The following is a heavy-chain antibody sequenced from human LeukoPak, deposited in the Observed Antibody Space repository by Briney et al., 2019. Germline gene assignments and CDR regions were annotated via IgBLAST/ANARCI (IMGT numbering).Heavy chain of an antibody. CDR2: ISFSGDNT. J-gene: IGHJ3*01. Sequence: GGSLRLSCAVSGFTFRDAAMTWVRQAPGKGLQWVSLISFSGDNTYYADSVKGRFTISRDNAKDTLYLQMNSLRAEDTAIYYCARDIELSTWGLGTTVTVSS. V-gene: IGHV3-23*01. CDR3: ARDIELST. D-gene: IGHD3-16*02. CDR1: GFTFRDAA.